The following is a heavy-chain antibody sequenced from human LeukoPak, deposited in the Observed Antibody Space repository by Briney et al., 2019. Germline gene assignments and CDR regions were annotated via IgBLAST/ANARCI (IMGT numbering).Heavy chain of an antibody. CDR3: TTDLTVLLWFGESPPGDY. J-gene: IGHJ4*02. D-gene: IGHD3-10*01. CDR1: GFTFSDAW. Sequence: GGSLRLSCAASGFTFSDAWMSWVRQAPGKGLEWVGRIKSKTDGGTTDYAAPVKGRFTISRDDSKNTLYLQMNSLKTEDTAVYYCTTDLTVLLWFGESPPGDYWGQGTLVTVSS. V-gene: IGHV3-15*01. CDR2: IKSKTDGGTT.